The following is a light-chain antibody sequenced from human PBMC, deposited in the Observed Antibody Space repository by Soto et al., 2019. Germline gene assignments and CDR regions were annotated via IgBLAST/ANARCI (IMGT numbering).Light chain of an antibody. Sequence: EVVLTQSPGTLSLSPGERATLSCRASQWVSSSYLVWYQQKPGQAPRLLIYGASKRATGIPDRFSGSGSGTEFSLTISRLEPEDFAVYYCQQYDRSSFFFGPGTKVDIK. CDR3: QQYDRSSFF. J-gene: IGKJ3*01. CDR2: GAS. CDR1: QWVSSSY. V-gene: IGKV3-20*01.